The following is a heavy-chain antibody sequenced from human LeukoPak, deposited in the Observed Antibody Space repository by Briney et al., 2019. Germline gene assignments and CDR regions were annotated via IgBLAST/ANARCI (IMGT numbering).Heavy chain of an antibody. CDR1: GFTFDDYA. V-gene: IGHV3-9*01. CDR3: AKDIQTVIGWDAFDI. Sequence: PGGSLRLSCAASGFTFDDYAMHWVRQAPGKGLEWVSGISWNSGSIGYADSVKGRFTISRDNAKNSLYLQMNSLRAEDTALYYCAKDIQTVIGWDAFDIWGQGTMVTVSS. J-gene: IGHJ3*02. D-gene: IGHD4-17*01. CDR2: ISWNSGSI.